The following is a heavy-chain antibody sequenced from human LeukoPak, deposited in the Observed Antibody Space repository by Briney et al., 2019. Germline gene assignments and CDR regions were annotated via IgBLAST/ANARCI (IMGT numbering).Heavy chain of an antibody. CDR3: ARHGSDYYYMDV. CDR2: IYYSGST. Sequence: PGTLSHTCTVCVGSHSSSSNYWGWIRQPPGKGLEWIETIYYSGSTYYDPSLKSRVTISVDTSKSQFSLMLTPVTAAETAGYYCARHGSDYYYMDVWGKGTTVTVSS. J-gene: IGHJ6*03. CDR1: VGSHSSSSNY. V-gene: IGHV4-39*01.